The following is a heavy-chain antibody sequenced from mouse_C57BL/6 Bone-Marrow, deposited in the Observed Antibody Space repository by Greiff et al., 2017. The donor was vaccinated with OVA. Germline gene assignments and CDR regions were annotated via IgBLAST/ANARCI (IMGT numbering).Heavy chain of an antibody. CDR2: IDPSDSYT. CDR3: AGGFVSYAMDY. Sequence: QVHVKQPGAELVKPGASVKLSCKASGYTFTSYWMQWVKQRPGQGLEWIGEIDPSDSYTNYNQKFKGKATLTVDTSSSTAYMQLSSLTSEGPAVYFWAGGFVSYAMDYRGQGTSVTVSS. D-gene: IGHD1-1*02. V-gene: IGHV1-50*01. J-gene: IGHJ4*01. CDR1: GYTFTSYW.